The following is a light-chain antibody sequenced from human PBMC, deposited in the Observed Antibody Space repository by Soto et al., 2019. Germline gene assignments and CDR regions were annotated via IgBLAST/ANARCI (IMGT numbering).Light chain of an antibody. Sequence: DIVMTQSPDSLAVSLGERATINCKSSQSFLYSSNNKNYLAWYQQKPGQPPNLLIYWASTRESGVPDRFSCSGSGTDFTLTISSLQAEDVAVYYCQQYYSTPWTFGQGTKVDIK. V-gene: IGKV4-1*01. J-gene: IGKJ1*01. CDR2: WAS. CDR1: QSFLYSSNNKNY. CDR3: QQYYSTPWT.